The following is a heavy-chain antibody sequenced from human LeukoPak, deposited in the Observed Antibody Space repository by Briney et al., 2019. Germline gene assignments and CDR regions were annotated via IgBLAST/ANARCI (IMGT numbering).Heavy chain of an antibody. CDR2: ISSSSSYI. Sequence: GGSLRLSCATSGFTFGSHSMNWVRQAPGKGLEWVSSISSSSSYIYYADSVKGRFTISRDNAKNSLYLQMNSLRAEDTAVYYCARVGAWYFDLWGRGTLVTVSS. CDR3: ARVGAWYFDL. CDR1: GFTFGSHS. J-gene: IGHJ2*01. V-gene: IGHV3-21*01.